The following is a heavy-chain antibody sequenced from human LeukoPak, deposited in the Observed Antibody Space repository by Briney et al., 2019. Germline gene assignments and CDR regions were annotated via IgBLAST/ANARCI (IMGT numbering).Heavy chain of an antibody. J-gene: IGHJ4*02. Sequence: PSETLSLTCAVSGYSISSGYYWGWIRQPPGKGLEWIGSIYHSGSTYYNPSLKSRVTISVDTSKNQFSLKLSSVTAADTTVYYCARLNLIVVVIFDYWGKGTLVTVSS. CDR1: GYSISSGYY. V-gene: IGHV4-38-2*01. D-gene: IGHD3-22*01. CDR2: IYHSGST. CDR3: ARLNLIVVVIFDY.